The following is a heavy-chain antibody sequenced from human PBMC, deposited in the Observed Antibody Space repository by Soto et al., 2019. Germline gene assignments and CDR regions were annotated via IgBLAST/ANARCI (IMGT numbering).Heavy chain of an antibody. CDR1: GYTFTSYG. D-gene: IGHD6-19*01. CDR3: ARGYSCAPCRGWFDP. J-gene: IGHJ5*02. V-gene: IGHV1-18*04. CDR2: ISAYNGNT. Sequence: QVQLVQSGAEVKKPGASVKVSCKASGYTFTSYGISWMRQAPGQGLEWMGWISAYNGNTNYAQNLQGRVTMTTDTSTSTGYMELRSLRSYDTAVYYCARGYSCAPCRGWFDPWGQGTLVTVSS.